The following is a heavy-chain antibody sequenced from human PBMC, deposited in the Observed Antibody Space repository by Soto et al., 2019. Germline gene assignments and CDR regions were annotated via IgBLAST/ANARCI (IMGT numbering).Heavy chain of an antibody. CDR3: ARELAYCSGGSCYMEGAFDI. V-gene: IGHV3-23*01. J-gene: IGHJ3*02. CDR2: ISGSGYST. Sequence: EVQLWESGGGLVQPGGSLRLSCAASGSTFSSYAMSWVCQAPGKVLEWVSVISGSGYSTYYADSVKGRFTISRDNSKISLHLQMNSLRAEDTAVYYCARELAYCSGGSCYMEGAFDIWGQGTMVTVSS. D-gene: IGHD2-15*01. CDR1: GSTFSSYA.